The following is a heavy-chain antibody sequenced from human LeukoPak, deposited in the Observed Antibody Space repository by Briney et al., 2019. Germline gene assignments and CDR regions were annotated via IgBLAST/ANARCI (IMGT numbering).Heavy chain of an antibody. CDR2: IHYRGSA. D-gene: IGHD2-21*02. Sequence: PSETLSLTCTVSDGSISSNYWSRIRQPPGKGLEWIGFIHYRGSANYNLSLKSRVSISVDTSNNQFSLKLTSVTAADTAVYYCARLGRLGVVTASSYYHGMDVWGQGTTVTVSS. J-gene: IGHJ6*02. CDR3: ARLGRLGVVTASSYYHGMDV. CDR1: DGSISSNY. V-gene: IGHV4-59*08.